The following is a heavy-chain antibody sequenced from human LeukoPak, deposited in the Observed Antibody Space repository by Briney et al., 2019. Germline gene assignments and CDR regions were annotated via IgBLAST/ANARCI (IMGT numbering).Heavy chain of an antibody. CDR2: ISSSSSYI. Sequence: GGSLSLSCAASGFTFSSYSMNWVRQAPGKGLEWVSSISSSSSYIYYADSVKGRFTISRDNAKNSLYLQMNSLRAEDTAVYYCARDMSSIVGAETIDYWGQGTLVTVSS. CDR3: ARDMSSIVGAETIDY. D-gene: IGHD1-26*01. V-gene: IGHV3-21*01. CDR1: GFTFSSYS. J-gene: IGHJ4*02.